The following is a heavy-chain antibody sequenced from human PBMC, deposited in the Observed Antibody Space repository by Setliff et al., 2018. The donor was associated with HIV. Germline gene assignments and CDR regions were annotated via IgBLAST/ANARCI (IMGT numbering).Heavy chain of an antibody. CDR3: ARGSYRGSGFFVRYFDF. D-gene: IGHD3-3*01. J-gene: IGHJ4*02. V-gene: IGHV4-34*01. CDR1: GGSFTSYY. CDR2: INHNGAT. Sequence: SETLSLTCAVYGGSFTSYYWTWIRQAPGQDLEWIGEINHNGATNYNPSLKSRVTISVDGSKNQFFLRLTSVTAADTAVYYCARGSYRGSGFFVRYFDFWGQGSLVTVSS.